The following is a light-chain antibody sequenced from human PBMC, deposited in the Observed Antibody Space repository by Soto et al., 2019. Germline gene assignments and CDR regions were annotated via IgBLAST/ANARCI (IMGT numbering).Light chain of an antibody. V-gene: IGKV1-8*01. CDR3: QQYYSYPLT. CDR1: QGISSY. J-gene: IGKJ4*01. Sequence: AIRMTQSPSSFSASTGDRVTITCRASQGISSYLAWYQQKPVKDPKLLIYAASTLQSGVPSRFSGSGSGTDFTLTISCLQSEDFATYYCQQYYSYPLTFGGGTKVEIK. CDR2: AAS.